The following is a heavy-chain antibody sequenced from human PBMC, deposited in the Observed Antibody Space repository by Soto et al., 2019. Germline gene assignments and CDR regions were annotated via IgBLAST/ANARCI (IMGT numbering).Heavy chain of an antibody. J-gene: IGHJ5*02. V-gene: IGHV4-4*02. Sequence: PSETLSLTCAVSGGSISSSNWWSWVRQPPGKGLEWIGEIYHSGSTNYNPSLKSRVTISVDKSKNQFSLKLSSVTAADTAVYYYARDRIASYYDSSGYYPPENKWFDPWGQGTLVTVS. CDR3: ARDRIASYYDSSGYYPPENKWFDP. CDR2: IYHSGST. CDR1: GGSISSSNW. D-gene: IGHD3-22*01.